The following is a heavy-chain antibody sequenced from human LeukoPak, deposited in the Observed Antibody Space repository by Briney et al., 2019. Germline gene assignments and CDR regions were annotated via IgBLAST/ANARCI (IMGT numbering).Heavy chain of an antibody. CDR1: GFAFSNFA. CDR3: ARENFDS. Sequence: GGSLRLSCAASGFAFSNFAMHWVRQAPGKGLEWVAVVSYEGTIKYYSDSAEGRFTISRDNSANIISLQMNNLTTEDTAAYYCARENFDSWGQGTLAAASP. CDR2: VSYEGTIK. J-gene: IGHJ5*01. V-gene: IGHV3-30*14.